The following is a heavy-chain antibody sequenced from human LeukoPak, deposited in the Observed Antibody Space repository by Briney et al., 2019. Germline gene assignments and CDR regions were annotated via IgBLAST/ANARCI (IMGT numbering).Heavy chain of an antibody. CDR3: ARDPYGDYSLPSAFDI. CDR1: GGSFSGDY. V-gene: IGHV4-34*01. Sequence: SETLSLTCAVYGGSFSGDYWSWIRQPPGKGLEWIGEINHSGSTNYNPSLKSRVTISVDASKNQFSLKLSSVTAADTAVYYCARDPYGDYSLPSAFDIWGQGTMVTVSS. J-gene: IGHJ3*02. D-gene: IGHD4-17*01. CDR2: INHSGST.